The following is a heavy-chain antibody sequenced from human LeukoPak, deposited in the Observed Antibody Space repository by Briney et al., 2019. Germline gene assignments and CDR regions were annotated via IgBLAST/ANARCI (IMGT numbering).Heavy chain of an antibody. CDR3: AKPIHYYDNSGYSD. J-gene: IGHJ4*02. D-gene: IGHD3-22*01. CDR2: ISGSGGST. CDR1: GFTFSSYA. Sequence: GGSLRLSCAASGFTFSSYAMSWVRQAPGKGLEWVSAISGSGGSTYYADSVKGRFTISRDNSKNTLYLQMNSLSAEDTAVYYCAKPIHYYDNSGYSDWGQGTLVTVSS. V-gene: IGHV3-23*01.